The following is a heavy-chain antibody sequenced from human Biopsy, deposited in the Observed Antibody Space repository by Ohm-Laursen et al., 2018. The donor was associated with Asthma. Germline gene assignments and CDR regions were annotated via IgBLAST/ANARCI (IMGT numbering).Heavy chain of an antibody. D-gene: IGHD3-3*01. CDR2: ITFDGSTQ. V-gene: IGHV3-30-3*01. J-gene: IGHJ3*02. CDR1: GTHFGSYN. CDR3: AKERYYDFWSGYPI. Sequence: SLRLSCAATGTHFGSYNMHWARQAPGKGLEWVAVITFDGSTQHYGDSVKGRFTISRDNSKYTLYLQMNSLRAEDTAVYYCAKERYYDFWSGYPIWGQGTMVTVSS.